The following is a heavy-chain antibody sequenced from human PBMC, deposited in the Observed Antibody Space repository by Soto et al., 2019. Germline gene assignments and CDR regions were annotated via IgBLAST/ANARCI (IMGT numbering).Heavy chain of an antibody. Sequence: GGSLRLSYAASGFTFSSYSMNWVRQAPGKGLEWVSYISRSSSTIYYADSVKGRFTTSRDNAKNSLYLQMNSLRAEDTAVYYCARIASFDWLLPLLDYWGQGTLVTVSS. J-gene: IGHJ4*02. CDR1: GFTFSSYS. CDR2: ISRSSSTI. CDR3: ARIASFDWLLPLLDY. D-gene: IGHD3-9*01. V-gene: IGHV3-48*01.